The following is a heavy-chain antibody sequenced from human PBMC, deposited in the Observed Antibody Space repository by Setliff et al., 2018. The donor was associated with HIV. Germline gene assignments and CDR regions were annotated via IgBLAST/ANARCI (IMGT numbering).Heavy chain of an antibody. CDR3: ARPNYYDSSGSFDY. V-gene: IGHV3-48*03. CDR1: GFTFSNYE. Sequence: HPGGSLRLSCAASGFTFSNYEMNWVRQAPGKGLEWVSYISSSGTTIYYADSVKGRFTISRDNAKNSLYLQMNSLRAEDTAVYYCARPNYYDSSGSFDYWGQGTLVTVSS. J-gene: IGHJ4*02. CDR2: ISSSGTTI. D-gene: IGHD3-22*01.